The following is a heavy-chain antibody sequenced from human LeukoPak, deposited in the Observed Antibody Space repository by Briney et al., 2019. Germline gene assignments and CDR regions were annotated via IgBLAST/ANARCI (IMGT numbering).Heavy chain of an antibody. V-gene: IGHV4-34*01. Sequence: SETLSLTCAVYGGSFSGYYWSWIRQPPKKGLEWIGEITHSGSTNYNPSLKSRVIISVDTSKSQFSLKLSSVTAADTAVYYCARVDDFWSGYNDAFDIWGQGTMVTVSS. D-gene: IGHD3-3*01. CDR3: ARVDDFWSGYNDAFDI. J-gene: IGHJ3*02. CDR2: ITHSGST. CDR1: GGSFSGYY.